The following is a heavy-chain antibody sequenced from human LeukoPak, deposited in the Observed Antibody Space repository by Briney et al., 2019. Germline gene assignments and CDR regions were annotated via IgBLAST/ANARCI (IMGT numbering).Heavy chain of an antibody. CDR2: INPNSGGT. V-gene: IGHV1-2*02. Sequence: ASVKVSCKASGYTFTGYYMHWVRQAPGQGLEWMGWINPNSGGTNYAQKFQGRVTMTRDTSMSTVYMELSRLTFDDTAVYYCARGEMVAAPPFFYCMDVWGKGTTVTVSS. CDR3: ARGEMVAAPPFFYCMDV. J-gene: IGHJ6*03. CDR1: GYTFTGYY. D-gene: IGHD2-15*01.